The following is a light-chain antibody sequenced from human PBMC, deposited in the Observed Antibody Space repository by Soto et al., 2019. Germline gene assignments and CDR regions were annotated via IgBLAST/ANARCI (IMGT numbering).Light chain of an antibody. Sequence: DIQLTQSPSSLSASVGDRVTITCRVSQGISSYLNWYQHKPGKAPKHLIYAASSLQTGVPSRFTGSGSGTEFTLTIDSLQPEDFATYYCQQSYTTPRITFGQGTRLEIK. CDR1: QGISSY. V-gene: IGKV1-39*01. CDR2: AAS. CDR3: QQSYTTPRIT. J-gene: IGKJ5*01.